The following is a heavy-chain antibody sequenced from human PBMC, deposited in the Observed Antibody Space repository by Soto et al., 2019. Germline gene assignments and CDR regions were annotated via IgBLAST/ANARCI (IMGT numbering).Heavy chain of an antibody. CDR1: GGTFSSYS. V-gene: IGHV1-69*01. CDR2: IIPIFGTA. D-gene: IGHD6-6*01. Sequence: KVSCKASGGTFSSYSISWVRQAPGQGLEWMGGIIPIFGTANYAQKFQGRVTITADESTSTAYMELSSLRSEDTAVYYCAIEYSSSPPYYPIGYWGQGTLVTVSS. CDR3: AIEYSSSPPYYPIGY. J-gene: IGHJ4*02.